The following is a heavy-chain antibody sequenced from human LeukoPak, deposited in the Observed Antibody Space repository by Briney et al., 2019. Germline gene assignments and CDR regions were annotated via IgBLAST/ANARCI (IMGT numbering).Heavy chain of an antibody. J-gene: IGHJ4*02. D-gene: IGHD3-10*01. CDR1: GGPFRAFY. Sequence: PSETLSLTCDVSGGPFRAFYWSWIRQPPGKGLEWIGEVNHSGGTNYSPSLKRRVTISLDTSKNQFSLKVNSVTAADTAVYYCARGIVVRGAQLDYWGQGTLVTVSS. CDR2: VNHSGGT. CDR3: ARGIVVRGAQLDY. V-gene: IGHV4-34*01.